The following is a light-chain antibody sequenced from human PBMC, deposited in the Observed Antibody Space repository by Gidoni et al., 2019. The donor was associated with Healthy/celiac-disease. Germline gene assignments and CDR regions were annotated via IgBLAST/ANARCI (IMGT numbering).Light chain of an antibody. CDR3: MQALKTPDT. CDR2: LGS. CDR1: HSLLHSNVYNY. J-gene: IGKJ1*01. Sequence: AMTQSLLSLPVTPGEPASIPCRSSHSLLHSNVYNYLDWYLQKPGQSPQLLIYLGSSRASGVPDRFSGSGSGTDFTLKISRVEAEDVGVYYCMQALKTPDTFGQGTKVEIK. V-gene: IGKV2-28*01.